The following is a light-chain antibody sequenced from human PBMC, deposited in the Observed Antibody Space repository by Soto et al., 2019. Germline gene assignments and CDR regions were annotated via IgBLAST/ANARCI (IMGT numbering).Light chain of an antibody. Sequence: QSALTQPASVSGSPGQSITISCTGTSSDVGGYNYVSWYQHLPGKAPKLIIYNVSLRPSGVSSRFSGSKSDNTASLAISGLQTEDEADYYCASYTISGTYVFGTGTKVTVL. J-gene: IGLJ1*01. V-gene: IGLV2-14*03. CDR3: ASYTISGTYV. CDR2: NVS. CDR1: SSDVGGYNY.